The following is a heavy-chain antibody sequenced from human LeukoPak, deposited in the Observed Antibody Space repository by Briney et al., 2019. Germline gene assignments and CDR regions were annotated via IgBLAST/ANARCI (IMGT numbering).Heavy chain of an antibody. J-gene: IGHJ6*02. D-gene: IGHD3-10*01. CDR2: VSGSGSYT. V-gene: IGHV3-23*01. Sequence: PGGSLRLSCAASGFTFSNYAMNWVRQSPGKGLEWVSGVSGSGSYTYFADSVKGRFTISRDNSRDTLYLQLHSLRAEDTALYYCARDTSFNYGTHHGMDVWGQGTTVTVSS. CDR3: ARDTSFNYGTHHGMDV. CDR1: GFTFSNYA.